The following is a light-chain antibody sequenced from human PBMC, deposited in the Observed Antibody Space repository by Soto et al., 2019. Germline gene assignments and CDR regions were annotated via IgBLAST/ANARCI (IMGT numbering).Light chain of an antibody. J-gene: IGKJ1*01. V-gene: IGKV1-39*01. CDR1: ERISNY. CDR3: QHSYNTPRT. Sequence: DIQLTQSPSSLSASVGDRVTITCRASERISNYLNWYQQKPGTAPKLLIWSSSTLPSGVPSRFSGSGSGTDFTLSISGLQPEDFAVYDCQHSYNTPRTFGQGTKVEVK. CDR2: SSS.